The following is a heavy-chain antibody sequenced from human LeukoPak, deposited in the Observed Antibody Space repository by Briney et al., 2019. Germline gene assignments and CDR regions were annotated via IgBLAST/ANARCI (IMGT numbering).Heavy chain of an antibody. J-gene: IGHJ6*02. V-gene: IGHV1-58*02. CDR1: GFTFTSSA. D-gene: IGHD2-21*02. Sequence: SVKVSCKASGFTFTSSAMQWVRQARGQRLEWIGWIVVGSGNTNYAQKFQGRVTITADKSTSTAYMELSSLRSEDTAVYYCASSIGDCGGDCYSHYYYYYGMDVWGQGTRSPSP. CDR3: ASSIGDCGGDCYSHYYYYYGMDV. CDR2: IVVGSGNT.